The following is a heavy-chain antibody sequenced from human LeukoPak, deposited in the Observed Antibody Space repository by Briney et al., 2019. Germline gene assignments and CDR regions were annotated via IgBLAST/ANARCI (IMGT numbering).Heavy chain of an antibody. V-gene: IGHV1-2*02. CDR1: GYTFTGSY. J-gene: IGHJ4*02. Sequence: ASVKVSCKASGYTFTGSYMHWVRQAPGQGLEWMGRINPNSGGTNYAQKFQGRVTMTRDTSISTAYMELSRLRSDDTAVYYCARDSITMVRGVQDWGQGTLVTVSS. CDR2: INPNSGGT. D-gene: IGHD3-10*01. CDR3: ARDSITMVRGVQD.